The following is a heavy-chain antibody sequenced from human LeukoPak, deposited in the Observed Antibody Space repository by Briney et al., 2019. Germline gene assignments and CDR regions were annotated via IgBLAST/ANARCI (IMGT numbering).Heavy chain of an antibody. Sequence: GESLKISCKGSGYSFTSYWIGWVRQMPGKGLGWMGIIYPGDSDTRYSPSFQGQVTISADKSISTAYLQWSSLKASDTAMYYRARRRYSGIAAAGTGAFDIWGQGAMVTVSS. CDR1: GYSFTSYW. V-gene: IGHV5-51*01. CDR2: IYPGDSDT. D-gene: IGHD6-13*01. J-gene: IGHJ3*02. CDR3: ARRRYSGIAAAGTGAFDI.